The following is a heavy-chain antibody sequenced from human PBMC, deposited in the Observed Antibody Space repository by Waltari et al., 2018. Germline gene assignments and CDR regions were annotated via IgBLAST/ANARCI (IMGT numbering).Heavy chain of an antibody. CDR2: TRTKENRYTN. V-gene: IGHV3-72*01. CDR1: GFTFSDHY. Sequence: EVQLVESGGGLVQPGGSLRLSCAASGFTFSDHYMDWVRQAPGKGLVWVGRTRTKENRYTNDYSASVKGRLIISRDDSKNSLYLQMNSLKTEDTAVYYCASGYYDSSGYYYGPDHAFDIWGQWTMVTVSS. J-gene: IGHJ3*02. CDR3: ASGYYDSSGYYYGPDHAFDI. D-gene: IGHD3-22*01.